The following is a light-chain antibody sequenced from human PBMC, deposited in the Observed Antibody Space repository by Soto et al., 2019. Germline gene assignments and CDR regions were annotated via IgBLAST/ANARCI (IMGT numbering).Light chain of an antibody. J-gene: IGKJ1*01. CDR3: QQYGSSPFT. CDR1: QSVSRSY. V-gene: IGKV3D-20*01. CDR2: DTS. Sequence: EIVLTQSPATLSLSPGERATLSCGASQSVSRSYLAWYQQRPGLAPRLLMYDTSSRATGIPDRFSSSGSGTAFTLTISRLEPEDFAVYYCQQYGSSPFTFGQGTKVEIK.